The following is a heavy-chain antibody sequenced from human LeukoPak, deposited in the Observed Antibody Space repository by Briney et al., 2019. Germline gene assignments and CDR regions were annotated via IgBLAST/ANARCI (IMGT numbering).Heavy chain of an antibody. D-gene: IGHD2-15*01. V-gene: IGHV3-23*01. CDR2: ISGSGGST. CDR3: AKARRVVDHFDY. Sequence: GGSLRLSCAASGFTFSSYAMSWVRHALGKGLEWVSAISGSGGSTYYADSVKGRFTISRDNSKNTLYLQMNSLRAEDTAVYYCAKARRVVDHFDYWGQGTLVTVSS. CDR1: GFTFSSYA. J-gene: IGHJ4*02.